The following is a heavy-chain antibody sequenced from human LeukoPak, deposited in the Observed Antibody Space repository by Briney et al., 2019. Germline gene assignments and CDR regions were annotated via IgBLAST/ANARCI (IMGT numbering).Heavy chain of an antibody. CDR3: ARDQWWQFIAVAITSYFDS. Sequence: SGGSLRLSCAASGFTFSNAWMSWVRQAPGKGLEWVANIKKDGSEKHYVDSVKGRFTISRDNAKNSLYLQMNSLRAEDTAVYYCARDQWWQFIAVAITSYFDSWGQGTLVTVSS. D-gene: IGHD6-19*01. V-gene: IGHV3-7*01. CDR2: IKKDGSEK. CDR1: GFTFSNAW. J-gene: IGHJ4*02.